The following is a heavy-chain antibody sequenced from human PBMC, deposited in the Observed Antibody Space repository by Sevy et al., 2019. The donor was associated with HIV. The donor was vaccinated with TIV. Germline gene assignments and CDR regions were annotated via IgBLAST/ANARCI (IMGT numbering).Heavy chain of an antibody. J-gene: IGHJ1*01. CDR3: TIAPPPYYYDSSGYYYVEYFQH. CDR1: GFTFSNAW. Sequence: GALRLSCAASGFTFSNAWMSWVRQAPGKGLEWVGRIKSKTDGGTTDYAAPVKGRFTISRDDSKNTLYLQMNSLKTGDTAVYYCTIAPPPYYYDSSGYYYVEYFQHWGQGTLVTVSS. V-gene: IGHV3-15*01. D-gene: IGHD3-22*01. CDR2: IKSKTDGGTT.